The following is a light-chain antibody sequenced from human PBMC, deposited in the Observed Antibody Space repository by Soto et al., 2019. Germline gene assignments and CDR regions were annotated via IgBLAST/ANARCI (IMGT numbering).Light chain of an antibody. J-gene: IGKJ4*01. CDR1: QSVSST. CDR3: QQYYQRPLS. CDR2: GTS. V-gene: IGKV3-15*01. Sequence: EIVMTQSTATLSVSPGERATLSCRASQSVSSTLAWYQQIPGQAPRLLLYGTSTRATGIPARFSGSGSGTEFTLTISSLQSEDFAFYYCQQYYQRPLSFGGGTKVEVK.